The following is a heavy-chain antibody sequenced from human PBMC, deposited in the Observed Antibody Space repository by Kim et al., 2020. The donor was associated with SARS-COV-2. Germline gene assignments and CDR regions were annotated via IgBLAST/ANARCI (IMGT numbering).Heavy chain of an antibody. D-gene: IGHD6-13*01. CDR3: AREGAAGDYYGMDV. J-gene: IGHJ6*04. CDR1: GFTFSSYG. Sequence: GGSLRLSCAASGFTFSSYGMHWVRQAPGKGLEWVAVIWYDGSNKYYADSVKGRFTISRDNSKNTLYLQMNSLRVEDTAVYYCAREGAAGDYYGMDVWGKGTTVTVSS. CDR2: IWYDGSNK. V-gene: IGHV3-33*01.